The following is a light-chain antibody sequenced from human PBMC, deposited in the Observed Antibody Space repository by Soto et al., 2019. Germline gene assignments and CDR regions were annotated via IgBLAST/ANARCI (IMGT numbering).Light chain of an antibody. Sequence: DIQRTQSPSTLSASVGDRVTITCRASQSISSWLAWYQQKPGKAPKLLIYDASGLESGVPSRFTGSGSGREFTLTISSLQPDDLSSYYGQQYNSYSALSFGGGPKVEIK. J-gene: IGKJ4*01. CDR1: QSISSW. CDR2: DAS. CDR3: QQYNSYSALS. V-gene: IGKV1-5*01.